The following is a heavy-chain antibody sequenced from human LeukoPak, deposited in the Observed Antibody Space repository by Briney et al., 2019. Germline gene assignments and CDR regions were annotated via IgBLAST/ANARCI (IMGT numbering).Heavy chain of an antibody. D-gene: IGHD3-22*01. Sequence: SVKVSCKASGGTFSSYAISWVRQAPGQGLEWMGRIIPILGIANYAQKFQGRVTITADKSTSTAYMELSSLRSEGTAVYYCARSGYYDSSGYYYGYWGQGTLVTVSS. CDR2: IIPILGIA. CDR3: ARSGYYDSSGYYYGY. J-gene: IGHJ4*02. CDR1: GGTFSSYA. V-gene: IGHV1-69*04.